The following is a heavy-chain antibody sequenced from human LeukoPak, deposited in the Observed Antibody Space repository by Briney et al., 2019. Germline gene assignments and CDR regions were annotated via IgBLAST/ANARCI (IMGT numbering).Heavy chain of an antibody. CDR3: SKHKFPEEFDD. CDR2: IYYSGST. J-gene: IGHJ4*03. V-gene: IGHV4-39*01. Sequence: SQTLSLTCTVSGGSISSSSYYWGWMRQPPGKGLEWIGSIYYSGSTYYNPPLKSRVTISVDRFKNQFSAKLCCVTAEDTSICYCSKHKFPEEFDDWGQGTLVTVSS. CDR1: GGSISSSSYY.